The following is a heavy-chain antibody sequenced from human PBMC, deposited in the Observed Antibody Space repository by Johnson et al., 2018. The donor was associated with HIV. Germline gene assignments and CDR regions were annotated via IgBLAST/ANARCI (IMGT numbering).Heavy chain of an antibody. CDR2: IGSAGDT. CDR3: AKDMAAQGAFDI. J-gene: IGHJ3*02. D-gene: IGHD3-10*01. V-gene: IGHV3-13*01. Sequence: VQLVESGGGLVQPGGSLRLSCAASGFTFSKFDMYWVRQASGKGLEWVSTIGSAGDTYYTDSVKGRFTISRDNSKNTLYLQMNSLRTEDTALYYCAKDMAAQGAFDIWGQGTMVTVSS. CDR1: GFTFSKFD.